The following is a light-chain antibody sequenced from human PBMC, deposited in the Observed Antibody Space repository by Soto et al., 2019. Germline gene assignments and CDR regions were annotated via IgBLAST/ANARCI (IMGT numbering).Light chain of an antibody. Sequence: EIVLTQSPGTLSLSPGERATLSCRASQSVSSSYLAWYQQKPGQAPRLLIYAASSRATGIPDRFSGSGSGTDFTLTISRLEPEDFAVYYCQHQGWTLGQGTKVEIK. CDR1: QSVSSSY. CDR2: AAS. J-gene: IGKJ1*01. V-gene: IGKV3-20*01. CDR3: QHQGWT.